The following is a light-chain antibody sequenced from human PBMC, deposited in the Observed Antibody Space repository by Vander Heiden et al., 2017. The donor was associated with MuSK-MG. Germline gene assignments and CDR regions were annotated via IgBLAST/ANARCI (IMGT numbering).Light chain of an antibody. CDR1: TGPVTIGQY. Sequence: QAVVTQETSLTVSPGGTVTLTCGSSTGPVTIGQYPYWFQQRPGQAPRTLIYDTTNKQSRTPARFSGSLFGGKAALTLSGAQPEDEADYYCLLSDNGVRVFGGGTKLTVL. V-gene: IGLV7-46*01. CDR2: DTT. J-gene: IGLJ2*01. CDR3: LLSDNGVRV.